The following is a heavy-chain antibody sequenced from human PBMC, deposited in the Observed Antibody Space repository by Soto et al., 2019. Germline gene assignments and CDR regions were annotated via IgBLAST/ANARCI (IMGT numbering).Heavy chain of an antibody. CDR1: GFTFSSYA. D-gene: IGHD3-22*01. CDR3: AKDRRRVYDSTGIRNYCFDY. Sequence: GGSLRLSCAASGFTFSSYAMSWVRQAPGKGLEWVSAISGSGGSTYYADSVKGRFTISRDNSKNTLYLQMNSLRAEDTAVYYCAKDRRRVYDSTGIRNYCFDYWGQGTLVTVSS. J-gene: IGHJ4*02. V-gene: IGHV3-23*01. CDR2: ISGSGGST.